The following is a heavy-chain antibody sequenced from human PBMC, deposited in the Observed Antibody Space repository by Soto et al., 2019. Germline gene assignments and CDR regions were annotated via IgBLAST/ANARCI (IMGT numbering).Heavy chain of an antibody. Sequence: QVQLQESGPGLVKPSQTLSLTCTVSGGSISSGGYYWSWIRQHPGKGLEWIGHIHDTGNTNYNPSLKSRIFISLDTSKNQFSLNLTSVTAADTAVYYCARDGYKKGLDPWGQGTLVTVSS. CDR2: IHDTGNT. V-gene: IGHV4-31*03. CDR3: ARDGYKKGLDP. J-gene: IGHJ5*02. CDR1: GGSISSGGYY. D-gene: IGHD6-25*01.